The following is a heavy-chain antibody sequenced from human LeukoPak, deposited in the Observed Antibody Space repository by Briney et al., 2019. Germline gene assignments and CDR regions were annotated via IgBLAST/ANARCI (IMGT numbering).Heavy chain of an antibody. CDR1: GGSIRGSDYY. Sequence: KPSETLSLTCTVSGGSIRGSDYYWGWIRQPPGKEMEWIGHIYHSGTFYFNPSLKSRVNISVDTSKNQFSLKLTSVTAADTAVYYCARHTTGVGMATISLRRHNWFDPWGQGTLVTVSS. J-gene: IGHJ5*02. CDR2: IYHSGTF. V-gene: IGHV4-39*01. D-gene: IGHD5-24*01. CDR3: ARHTTGVGMATISLRRHNWFDP.